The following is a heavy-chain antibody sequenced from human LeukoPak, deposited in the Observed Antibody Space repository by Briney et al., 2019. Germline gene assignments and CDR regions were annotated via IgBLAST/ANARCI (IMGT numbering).Heavy chain of an antibody. V-gene: IGHV1-2*02. J-gene: IGHJ4*02. CDR3: VRVGSGWYQEKRPFEY. CDR1: GYTFTGYY. D-gene: IGHD6-19*01. CDR2: INPNSGGT. Sequence: ASVKVSCKASGYTFTGYYMHWVRQAPGQGLEYMGWINPNSGGTNYTQKFQGRVTMTRDTSMDTAYMEVSGLRSDDTAIYYCVRVGSGWYQEKRPFEYWGQGTLVTVSS.